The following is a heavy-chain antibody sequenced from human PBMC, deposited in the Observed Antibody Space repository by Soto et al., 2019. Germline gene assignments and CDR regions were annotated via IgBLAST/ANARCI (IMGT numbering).Heavy chain of an antibody. CDR1: GFTFSSYA. J-gene: IGHJ4*02. D-gene: IGHD2-15*01. V-gene: IGHV3-30-3*01. CDR3: ARDDSCSCGSCYDGGRGFDY. Sequence: QVQLVESGGGVVQPGRSLRLSCAASGFTFSSYAMHWFRQAPGKGREWVAVISYDGSNKYYADSVKGRFTISRDNSKNTLYLQMNSLRDEDTAVYYCARDDSCSCGSCYDGGRGFDYWGQGTLGTVSS. CDR2: ISYDGSNK.